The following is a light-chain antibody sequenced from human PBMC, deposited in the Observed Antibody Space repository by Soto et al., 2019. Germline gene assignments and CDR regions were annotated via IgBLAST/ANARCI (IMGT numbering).Light chain of an antibody. CDR3: SSYTSSSTFEV. J-gene: IGLJ2*01. V-gene: IGLV2-14*01. Sequence: QSALTQPASVSGSPGQSINISCTGTSSDVGGYNYVSWYQQHPGKAPKLMIYDVSNRPSGVSNRFSGSKSGNTASLTISGLQAEDEADYYCSSYTSSSTFEVFGGGTKLTVL. CDR1: SSDVGGYNY. CDR2: DVS.